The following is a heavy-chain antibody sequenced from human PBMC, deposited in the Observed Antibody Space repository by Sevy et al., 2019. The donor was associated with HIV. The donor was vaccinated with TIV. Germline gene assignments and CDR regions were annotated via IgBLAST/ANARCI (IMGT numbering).Heavy chain of an antibody. CDR1: GFTFSSYW. CDR2: IYSDGSIT. J-gene: IGHJ6*02. V-gene: IGHV3-74*01. Sequence: GGSLRLSCAASGFTFSSYWMHWVRQAPGKGLEWVSRIYSDGSITTYADSVKGRFTISRENAKNTQYLQMNSLRVEDTAVYYCARPPCFRRGIYGMDVWGQGTMVTVSS. D-gene: IGHD3-10*01. CDR3: ARPPCFRRGIYGMDV.